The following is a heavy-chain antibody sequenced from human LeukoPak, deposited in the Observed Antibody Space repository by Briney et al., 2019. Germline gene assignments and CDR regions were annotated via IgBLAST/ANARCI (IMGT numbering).Heavy chain of an antibody. CDR3: AKDRIVVVPGDAFDI. CDR1: GFTFSSYG. D-gene: IGHD2-2*01. J-gene: IGHJ3*02. V-gene: IGHV3-33*06. Sequence: PGGSLRLSCAASGFTFSSYGMHWVRQAPGKGLEWVAVVWYDGSNKYYADSVKGRFTISRDNSKNTLYLQMNSLRAEDTAVYYCAKDRIVVVPGDAFDIWGQGTMVTVSS. CDR2: VWYDGSNK.